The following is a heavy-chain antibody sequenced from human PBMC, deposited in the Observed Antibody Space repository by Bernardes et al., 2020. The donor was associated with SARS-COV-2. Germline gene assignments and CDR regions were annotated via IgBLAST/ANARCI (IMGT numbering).Heavy chain of an antibody. CDR1: GFKFRNYA. CDR3: AKDHLMIEGVADPYYFDA. V-gene: IGHV3-23*01. Sequence: LCGSCGFKFRNYAMSWVRKGPGKGLEWVSGISGSAGGTKHADSVKGRFTIFRDNSNNTLFLLMRSLRADDTAIYYCAKDHLMIEGVADPYYFDAWGQGTLVTVSS. J-gene: IGHJ4*02. CDR2: ISGSAGGT. D-gene: IGHD3-16*01.